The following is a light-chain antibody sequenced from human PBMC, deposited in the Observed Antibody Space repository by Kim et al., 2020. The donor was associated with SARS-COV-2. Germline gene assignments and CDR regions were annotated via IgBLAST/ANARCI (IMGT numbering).Light chain of an antibody. V-gene: IGKV1-27*01. CDR3: QKYNSAPWT. J-gene: IGKJ1*01. CDR1: QDIANS. Sequence: ASVGDRVTITCRASQDIANSLAWYQQKPGKVPKVLIYAASTLQSGVPSRFSGSGSWTEFTLTIGSLQTEDVATYYCQKYNSAPWTFGPGTKVDIK. CDR2: AAS.